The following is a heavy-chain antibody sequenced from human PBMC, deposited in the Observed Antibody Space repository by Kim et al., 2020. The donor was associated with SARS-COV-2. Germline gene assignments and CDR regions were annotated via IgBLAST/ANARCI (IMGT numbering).Heavy chain of an antibody. CDR1: GDSITSPGYY. J-gene: IGHJ4*02. V-gene: IGHV4-39*01. Sequence: SETLSLTCTVSGDSITSPGYYWGWIRQPAGKGLEWVGTVDDSGTTYYNPSLKSRLTVSSDTSKNQFFLKLTAVTAADTGPYFCARHSRWIYNSDRWGQRT. CDR2: VDDSGTT. D-gene: IGHD5-12*01. CDR3: ARHSRWIYNSDR.